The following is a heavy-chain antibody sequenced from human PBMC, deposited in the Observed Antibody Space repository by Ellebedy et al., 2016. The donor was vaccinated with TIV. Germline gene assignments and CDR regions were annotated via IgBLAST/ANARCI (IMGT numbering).Heavy chain of an antibody. D-gene: IGHD6-13*01. Sequence: GESLKISCAASGFTFKNYGMHWVRQAPGKGLEWVAIVSQDGSNENYADSVKGRFTISRDNSKNTLYLQMNSLRGEDTALYYCAKGSSSWYYPTLDNWGQGTLVTVSS. CDR2: VSQDGSNE. J-gene: IGHJ4*02. CDR1: GFTFKNYG. CDR3: AKGSSSWYYPTLDN. V-gene: IGHV3-30*18.